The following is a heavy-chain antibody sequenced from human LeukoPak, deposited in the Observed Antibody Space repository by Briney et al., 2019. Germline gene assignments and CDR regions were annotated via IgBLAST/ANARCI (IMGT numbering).Heavy chain of an antibody. Sequence: GGSLRLSCAASGFTFSSYAMHWVRQAPGKGLEWVAVIWYDGTNKYYADSVKGRFTISRDNSKNTLYLQMNSLRVEDTAVYYCARAAYDSTGYLTLWGQGALVTVSS. CDR3: ARAAYDSTGYLTL. CDR1: GFTFSSYA. V-gene: IGHV3-33*08. J-gene: IGHJ4*02. CDR2: IWYDGTNK. D-gene: IGHD3-22*01.